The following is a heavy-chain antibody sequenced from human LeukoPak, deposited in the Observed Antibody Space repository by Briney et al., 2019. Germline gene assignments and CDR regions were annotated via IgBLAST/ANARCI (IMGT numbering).Heavy chain of an antibody. Sequence: PGGSLRLSCAASGFTFSSYWMHWVRQAPGKGLVWVSRINSDGSSTSYADSVKGRFTISRDNAKNTLYLQMNSLRAEDTAVYYCARSKGDCGGDCTYYFDYWGQGTLVTVSS. V-gene: IGHV3-74*01. CDR3: ARSKGDCGGDCTYYFDY. J-gene: IGHJ4*02. CDR1: GFTFSSYW. D-gene: IGHD2-21*02. CDR2: INSDGSST.